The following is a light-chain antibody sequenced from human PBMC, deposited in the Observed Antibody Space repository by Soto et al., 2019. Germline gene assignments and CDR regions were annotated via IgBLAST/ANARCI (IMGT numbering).Light chain of an antibody. CDR2: EVS. CDR3: SSYAGSNNYV. J-gene: IGLJ1*01. CDR1: SSDVGGYNY. Sequence: QSVLTQPPSASGSPGQSVTISCTGTSSDVGGYNYVSWYQQHPSKAPKLMIYEVSKRPSGVPDRFSGSKSGNTASLTVSGLQAEYEADYYCSSYAGSNNYVFGTGTKVTVL. V-gene: IGLV2-8*01.